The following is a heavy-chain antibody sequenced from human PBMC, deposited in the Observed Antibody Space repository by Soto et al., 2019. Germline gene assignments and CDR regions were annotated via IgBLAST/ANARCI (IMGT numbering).Heavy chain of an antibody. D-gene: IGHD6-19*01. V-gene: IGHV2-5*02. CDR1: GFSLTTPAMG. J-gene: IGHJ1*01. CDR3: APGVGYSNGWPYFHT. Sequence: QITLKESGPTLVKPTQTLMLTCTFSGFSLTTPAMGVGWIRQPPGQALEWLALIYWADNEYYSPSLKNRLAIIKDTSKNQVVLTMTNMDPVDTATYFCAPGVGYSNGWPYFHTWGQGTLVTVSS. CDR2: IYWADNE.